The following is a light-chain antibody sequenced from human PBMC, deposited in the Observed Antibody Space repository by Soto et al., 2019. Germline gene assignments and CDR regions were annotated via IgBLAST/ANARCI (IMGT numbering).Light chain of an antibody. Sequence: TQMTQSPSSLSASVGDRATITCRASQDIDIYLSWYQQKPGKVPKLLIYAESTLQSGVPSTFSGSGSCTDFDLTINNLQPEDFAPQYCQESYRTPYSFGQETKV. V-gene: IGKV1-39*01. J-gene: IGKJ2*01. CDR1: QDIDIY. CDR3: QESYRTPYS. CDR2: AES.